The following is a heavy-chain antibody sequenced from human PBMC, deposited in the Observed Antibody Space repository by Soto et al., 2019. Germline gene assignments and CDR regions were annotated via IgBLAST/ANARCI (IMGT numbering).Heavy chain of an antibody. D-gene: IGHD3-3*01. Sequence: ASVKVSCKASGYTFTSYGISWVRQAPGQGLEWMGWISAYNGNTNYAQKLQGRVTMTTDTSTSTAYMELRSLRSDDTAVYYCARSFYDFWSGYYGGHNWFDPWGQGTLVTVSS. J-gene: IGHJ5*02. CDR1: GYTFTSYG. CDR3: ARSFYDFWSGYYGGHNWFDP. V-gene: IGHV1-18*04. CDR2: ISAYNGNT.